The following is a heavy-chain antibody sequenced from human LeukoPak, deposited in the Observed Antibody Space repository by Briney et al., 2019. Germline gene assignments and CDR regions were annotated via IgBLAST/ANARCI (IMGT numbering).Heavy chain of an antibody. D-gene: IGHD5-24*01. Sequence: GGSLRLSCAPSGFSFRSYLISGLRQAPRKGLEWVANIKQDGSEKYYVDSVKGRFTISRDNAKNSLYLQMNSLRAEDTAVYYCARDGGWLQRFYDYWGQGTLVTVSS. V-gene: IGHV3-7*04. J-gene: IGHJ4*02. CDR1: GFSFRSYL. CDR3: ARDGGWLQRFYDY. CDR2: IKQDGSEK.